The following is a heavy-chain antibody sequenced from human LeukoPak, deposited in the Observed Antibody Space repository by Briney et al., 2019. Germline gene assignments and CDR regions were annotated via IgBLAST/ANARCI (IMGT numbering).Heavy chain of an antibody. D-gene: IGHD1-26*01. V-gene: IGHV3-48*04. Sequence: PGGSLRLSCAASGFTFSSYSMNWVRQAPGKGLEWVSYISSSSSTIYYADSVKGRFTISRDNAKNSLYLQMNSLRAEDTAVYYCAKDRQRFIVGASGGLAGFDYWGLGTLVTVSS. CDR2: ISSSSSTI. CDR3: AKDRQRFIVGASGGLAGFDY. J-gene: IGHJ4*02. CDR1: GFTFSSYS.